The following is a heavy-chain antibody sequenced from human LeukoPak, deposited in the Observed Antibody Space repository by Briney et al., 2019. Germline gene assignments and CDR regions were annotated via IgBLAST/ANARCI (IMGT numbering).Heavy chain of an antibody. Sequence: GGSLRLSCAASGFTFSSYEMHWVRQAPGKGLEGVSYISNSGKTIYYADSVKGRFTITRDNAKNSLYLQMNSLRAEDTAVYYCARSGGYSYGYQLFDNWGQGTLVSVSS. CDR2: ISNSGKTI. CDR3: ARSGGYSYGYQLFDN. D-gene: IGHD5-18*01. V-gene: IGHV3-48*03. J-gene: IGHJ4*02. CDR1: GFTFSSYE.